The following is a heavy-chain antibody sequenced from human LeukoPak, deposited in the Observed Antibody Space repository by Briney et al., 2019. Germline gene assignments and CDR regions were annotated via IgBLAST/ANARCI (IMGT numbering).Heavy chain of an antibody. V-gene: IGHV1-8*01. J-gene: IGHJ3*02. D-gene: IGHD2-2*01. CDR1: GYTFTSYD. CDR3: ARYCSSTSCHDAFDI. Sequence: GASVKVSCKASGYTFTSYDINWVRQATGQGLEWMGWMNPNSGNTGYAQKFQGRVTMTRNTSISTAYMELSSLRSEDTAVYFCARYCSSTSCHDAFDIWGQGTMVTVSS. CDR2: MNPNSGNT.